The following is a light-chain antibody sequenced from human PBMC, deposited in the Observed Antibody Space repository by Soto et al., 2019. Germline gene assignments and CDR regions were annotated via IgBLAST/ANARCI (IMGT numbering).Light chain of an antibody. V-gene: IGKV3-20*01. J-gene: IGKJ1*01. CDR2: DAS. CDR1: QSVRSSY. Sequence: EIVFSQSPGTLYLSTGERATIPCRASQSVRSSYLAWYQPTPGQAPRLLIYDASSRDTGIPDRFSGSGSWTDFTLTISRLQSEDVAVDYCQQYNNWPQTFGQGTKVDIK. CDR3: QQYNNWPQT.